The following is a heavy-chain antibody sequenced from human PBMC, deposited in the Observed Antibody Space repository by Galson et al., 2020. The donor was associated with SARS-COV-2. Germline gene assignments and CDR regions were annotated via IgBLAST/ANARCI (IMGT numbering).Heavy chain of an antibody. Sequence: SQASETLSLTCAIHGGSLSGNYWTWIRQPPGKGLEWIAEINHNGGTNYNPSLKGRVNISIQKSENQFSLRLNSVTAADTAVYYCARGTNYYGSGSYYDHAFDSWGQGTLVAGSS. J-gene: IGHJ4*02. CDR1: GGSLSGNY. D-gene: IGHD3-10*01. V-gene: IGHV4-34*01. CDR3: ARGTNYYGSGSYYDHAFDS. CDR2: INHNGGT.